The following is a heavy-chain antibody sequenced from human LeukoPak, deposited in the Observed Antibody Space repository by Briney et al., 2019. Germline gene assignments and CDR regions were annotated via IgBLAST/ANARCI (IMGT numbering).Heavy chain of an antibody. Sequence: PSETLSLTCTVSGGSISSSSYYWGWIRQPPGKGLEWIGSIYYSGSTYYNPSLKSRVTISVDTSKNQFSLKLSSVTAADTAVYSCARDYLNEYSYGSDYWGQGTLVTVSS. CDR1: GGSISSSSYY. J-gene: IGHJ4*02. CDR3: ARDYLNEYSYGSDY. CDR2: IYYSGST. D-gene: IGHD5-18*01. V-gene: IGHV4-39*07.